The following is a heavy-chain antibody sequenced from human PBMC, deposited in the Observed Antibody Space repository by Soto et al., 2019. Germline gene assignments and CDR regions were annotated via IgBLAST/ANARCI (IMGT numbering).Heavy chain of an antibody. CDR2: IYWDDDK. CDR1: GFSLSTRGVG. CDR3: AHSVKDDYVWGSYRYQHFDY. D-gene: IGHD3-16*02. V-gene: IGHV2-5*02. Sequence: SGPTLVNPTQTLTLTCSFSGFSLSTRGVGLGWIRQPPGKALEWLALIYWDDDKRYSPSLKSRLTISKDTSKNQVVLTMTNMDPVDTATYYCAHSVKDDYVWGSYRYQHFDYWGQGALVTVSS. J-gene: IGHJ4*02.